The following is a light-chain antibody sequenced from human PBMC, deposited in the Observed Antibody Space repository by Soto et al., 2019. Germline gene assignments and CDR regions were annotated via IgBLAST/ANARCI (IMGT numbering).Light chain of an antibody. Sequence: IQLTQSPSTLSASVGDRVTLTCRASQNINNWLAWYQQKPGKAPKVLIYDASSLESGVPSRFSGSGSGTEFTLTISSLQPDDFATYYCQQYDGNFGPGTKVAIK. V-gene: IGKV1-5*01. CDR3: QQYDGN. CDR1: QNINNW. J-gene: IGKJ3*01. CDR2: DAS.